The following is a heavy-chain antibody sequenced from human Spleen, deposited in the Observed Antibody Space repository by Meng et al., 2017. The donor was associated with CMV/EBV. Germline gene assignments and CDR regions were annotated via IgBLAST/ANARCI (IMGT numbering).Heavy chain of an antibody. J-gene: IGHJ5*02. V-gene: IGHV3-11*01. CDR1: GFTFSDYY. Sequence: GGSLRLSCAVSGFTFSDYYMSWIRQAPGKGLEWVSYISSSGSTIYYADSVKGRFTISRDNAKNSLYLQMNSLRAEDTAVYYCAREYQLLYGGNWFDPWGQGTLVTVSS. CDR2: ISSSGSTI. CDR3: AREYQLLYGGNWFDP. D-gene: IGHD2-2*02.